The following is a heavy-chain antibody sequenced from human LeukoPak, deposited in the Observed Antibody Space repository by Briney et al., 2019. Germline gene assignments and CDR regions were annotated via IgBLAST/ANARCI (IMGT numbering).Heavy chain of an antibody. CDR2: IKQDGSEK. V-gene: IGHV3-7*01. CDR3: ARDDYGGLFDY. J-gene: IGHJ4*02. D-gene: IGHD4-23*01. Sequence: GGSLRLSCAASGFTFSSYWMTWVRQAPGKGLEWVANIKQDGSEKYYVDSVKGRFTISRDNAKNSLYLQMNSLRAEDTAVYYCARDDYGGLFDYWGQGTLVTVSS. CDR1: GFTFSSYW.